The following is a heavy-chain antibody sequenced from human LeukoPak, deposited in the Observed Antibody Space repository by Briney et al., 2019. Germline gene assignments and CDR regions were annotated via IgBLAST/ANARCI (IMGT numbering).Heavy chain of an antibody. Sequence: GRSLRLSCAASGFTFSSYSMNWVRQAPGKGLEWVSYISSSSSTIYYADSVKGRFTISRDNAKNSLYLQMNSLRAEDTAVYYCARAMGGATIDYWGQGTLVTVSS. J-gene: IGHJ4*02. D-gene: IGHD1-26*01. CDR3: ARAMGGATIDY. V-gene: IGHV3-48*01. CDR2: ISSSSSTI. CDR1: GFTFSSYS.